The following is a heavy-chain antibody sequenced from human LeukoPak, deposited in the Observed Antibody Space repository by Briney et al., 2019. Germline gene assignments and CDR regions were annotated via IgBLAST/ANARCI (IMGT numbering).Heavy chain of an antibody. Sequence: PSETLSLTCTVSGGSISSSSYYWGWIRQPPGKGLEWIGSIYYSGSTYYNPSLKSRVTISVDTSKNQFSLKLSSVTAADTAVYYCARDDYDSSGGDYWGQGTLVTVSS. CDR2: IYYSGST. J-gene: IGHJ4*02. D-gene: IGHD3-22*01. CDR1: GGSISSSSYY. V-gene: IGHV4-39*07. CDR3: ARDDYDSSGGDY.